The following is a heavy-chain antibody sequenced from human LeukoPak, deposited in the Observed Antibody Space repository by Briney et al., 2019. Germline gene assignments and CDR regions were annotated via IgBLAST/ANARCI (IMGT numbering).Heavy chain of an antibody. V-gene: IGHV3-9*01. D-gene: IGHD1-14*01. Sequence: GRSLRLSCAASGFTFDDYAMHWVRQAPGKGLEWVSGISWNSGSIGYADSVKGRFTISRDNAKNSLYLQMNSLRAEDTALYYCAKSRGQYRRIKGMDVWGQGTTVTVSS. CDR1: GFTFDDYA. J-gene: IGHJ6*02. CDR3: AKSRGQYRRIKGMDV. CDR2: ISWNSGSI.